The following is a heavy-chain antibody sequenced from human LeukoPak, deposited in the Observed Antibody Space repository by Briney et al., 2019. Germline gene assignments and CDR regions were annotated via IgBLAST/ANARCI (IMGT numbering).Heavy chain of an antibody. J-gene: IGHJ4*02. CDR3: VVQLEY. D-gene: IGHD4/OR15-4a*01. CDR1: GGSISSSKFY. V-gene: IGHV4-39*07. Sequence: SETLSLTCSVSGGSISSSKFYWGWIRQPPGKGLEWIGSIYSTGTTYYNPSLKSRVTISVDRTKNQFSLKLSSVTAADTAVYYCVVQLEYWGQGILVTVSS. CDR2: IYSTGTT.